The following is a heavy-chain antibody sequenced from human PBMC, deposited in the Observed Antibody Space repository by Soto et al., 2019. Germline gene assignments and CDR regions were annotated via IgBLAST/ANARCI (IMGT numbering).Heavy chain of an antibody. V-gene: IGHV4-59*12. CDR2: IYYSGST. Sequence: SETLSLTCTVSGGSISSYYWSWIRQPPGKGLEWIGYIYYSGSTNYNPSLKSRVTISVDTSKNQFSLKLSSVTAADTAVYYCARSASTVTTLDYWGQGTLVTVSS. D-gene: IGHD1-1*01. J-gene: IGHJ4*02. CDR3: ARSASTVTTLDY. CDR1: GGSISSYY.